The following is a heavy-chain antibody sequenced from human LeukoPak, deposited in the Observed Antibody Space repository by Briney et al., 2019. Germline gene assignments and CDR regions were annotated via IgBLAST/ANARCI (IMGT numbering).Heavy chain of an antibody. V-gene: IGHV3-30*02. CDR3: ARGYGSGSSHIDY. CDR2: IRYDGSNK. Sequence: GGSLRLSCAASGFTFSSYGMHWVRQAPGKGLEWVAFIRYDGSNKYYADSVKGRFTISRDNAKNSLYVQMNSLRAEDTAVYYCARGYGSGSSHIDYWGQGTLVTVSS. D-gene: IGHD3-10*01. J-gene: IGHJ4*02. CDR1: GFTFSSYG.